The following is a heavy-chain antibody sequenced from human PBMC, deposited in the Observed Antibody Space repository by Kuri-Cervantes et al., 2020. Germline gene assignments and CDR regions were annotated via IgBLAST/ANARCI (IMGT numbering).Heavy chain of an antibody. Sequence: ASVKVSCKASGYTFTSYYMHWVRQAPGQGLEWMGIINPSGGSATYAQKFQGRVTMTRDKSTSTVYMELSSLRSDDTAVYYCARPRTTVTTNNAFDIWGQGTMVTVSS. CDR3: ARPRTTVTTNNAFDI. CDR1: GYTFTSYY. V-gene: IGHV1-46*01. J-gene: IGHJ3*02. D-gene: IGHD4-17*01. CDR2: INPSGGSA.